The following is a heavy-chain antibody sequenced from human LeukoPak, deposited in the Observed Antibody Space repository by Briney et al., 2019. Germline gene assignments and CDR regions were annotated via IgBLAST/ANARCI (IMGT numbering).Heavy chain of an antibody. CDR1: GFTFSSYS. CDR2: IYSGGTT. D-gene: IGHD1-1*01. J-gene: IGHJ4*02. V-gene: IGHV3-66*01. CDR3: ARTTTFAPHFDY. Sequence: GGSLRLSCAASGFTFSSYSMNWVRQAPGKGLEWVSVIYSGGTTYYADSVKGRFTISRDNSKNTLYLQMNSLRAEDTAVYYCARTTTFAPHFDYWGQGTLVTVSS.